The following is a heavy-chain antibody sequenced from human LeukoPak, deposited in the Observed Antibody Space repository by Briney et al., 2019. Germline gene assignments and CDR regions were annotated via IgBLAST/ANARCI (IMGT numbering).Heavy chain of an antibody. Sequence: SEALSLTCTVSGGSIRGYYGSWIRQPPGKGLEWIGYILCSVSPKNNPSLKRRVTLSLDTSKNQSSLKLSSVTAADPAVYYCARIKEKYSSSWPFDYWCRGTLVTVSS. J-gene: IGHJ4*02. D-gene: IGHD6-13*01. CDR2: ILCSVSP. CDR3: ARIKEKYSSSWPFDY. V-gene: IGHV4-59*01. CDR1: GGSIRGYY.